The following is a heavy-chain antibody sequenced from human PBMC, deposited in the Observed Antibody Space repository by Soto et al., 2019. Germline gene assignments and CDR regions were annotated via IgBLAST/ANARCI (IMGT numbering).Heavy chain of an antibody. V-gene: IGHV4-4*02. CDR3: ASRAPGTSVDY. Sequence: SETLSRTCAVSGGSFTSNNWWTWVRQPPGQGLEWIGESYRTGSTNYNPSLKSRVTISLDKSENQFSLKVTSLTAADTAVYYCASRAPGTSVDYWGQGTLVTVSS. J-gene: IGHJ4*02. CDR1: GGSFTSNNW. D-gene: IGHD1-7*01. CDR2: SYRTGST.